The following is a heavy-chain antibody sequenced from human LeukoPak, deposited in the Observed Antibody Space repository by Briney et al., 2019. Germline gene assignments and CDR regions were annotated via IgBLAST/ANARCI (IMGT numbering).Heavy chain of an antibody. CDR2: ISGSGGST. V-gene: IGHV3-23*01. Sequence: PGGSLRLSCAASGFTVSSNYMSWVRQAPGKGLEWVSAISGSGGSTYYADSVKGRFTISRDNSKNTLYLQMNSLRAEDTAVYYCAKRQGYMDVWGKGTTVTVSS. CDR1: GFTVSSNY. J-gene: IGHJ6*03. CDR3: AKRQGYMDV.